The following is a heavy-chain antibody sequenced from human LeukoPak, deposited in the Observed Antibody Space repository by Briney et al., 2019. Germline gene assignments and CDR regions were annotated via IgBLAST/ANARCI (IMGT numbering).Heavy chain of an antibody. CDR3: ARGGFHHGFDV. CDR2: IDNDGSDT. D-gene: IGHD1-14*01. Sequence: GGSLILSCAASGFTLSSYWIHWVRQAPGKGLAWVSRIDNDGSDTIFADSVKGRFTLSRDNAKNTVYLQMNSLRAEDTAVYYCARGGFHHGFDVWGQGTMVTVS. CDR1: GFTLSSYW. J-gene: IGHJ3*01. V-gene: IGHV3-74*01.